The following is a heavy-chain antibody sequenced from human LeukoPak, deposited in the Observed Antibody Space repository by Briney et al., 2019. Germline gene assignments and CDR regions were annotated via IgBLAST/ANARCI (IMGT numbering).Heavy chain of an antibody. J-gene: IGHJ3*02. V-gene: IGHV5-51*01. CDR3: ARGEDGYNGDAFHI. CDR1: GYIFNTYW. Sequence: GESLKISCKGPGYIFNTYWIGWVRQMPGKGLEWMGIIYPGDSDARYSPSFEGQVTFSVDKSISTAYLQWSSLKASDTAIYYCARGEDGYNGDAFHIWGQGTMVTVSS. CDR2: IYPGDSDA. D-gene: IGHD5-24*01.